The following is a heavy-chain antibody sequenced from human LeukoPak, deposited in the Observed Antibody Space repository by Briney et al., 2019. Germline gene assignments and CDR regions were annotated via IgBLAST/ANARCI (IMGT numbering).Heavy chain of an antibody. J-gene: IGHJ6*02. V-gene: IGHV3-23*01. CDR3: AKGDMVRTPYYYYYGMDV. CDR2: ISGSGGST. D-gene: IGHD3-10*01. Sequence: GGSLRLSCAASGFTFSSYAMSWVRQAPGKGLEWVSAISGSGGSTYYADSVKGQFTISRDNSKNTLYLQMNSLRAEDTAVYYCAKGDMVRTPYYYYYGMDVWGQGTTVTVSS. CDR1: GFTFSSYA.